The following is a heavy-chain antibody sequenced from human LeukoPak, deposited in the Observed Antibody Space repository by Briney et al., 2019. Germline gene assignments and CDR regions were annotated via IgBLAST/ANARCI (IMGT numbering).Heavy chain of an antibody. CDR1: GYTFTSYD. J-gene: IGHJ6*02. CDR3: ARGGAAWLPRGYWYYGMDV. D-gene: IGHD3-22*01. Sequence: GASVKVSCKASGYTFTSYDINWVRQATGQGLEWMGWMNPNSGNTGYAQKFQGRVTMTRNTSISTAYMELSSLRSEDTAVYYCARGGAAWLPRGYWYYGMDVWGQGTTVTVSS. CDR2: MNPNSGNT. V-gene: IGHV1-8*01.